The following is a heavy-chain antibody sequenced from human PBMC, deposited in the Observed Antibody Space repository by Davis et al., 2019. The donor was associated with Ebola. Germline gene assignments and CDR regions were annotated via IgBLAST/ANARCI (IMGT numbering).Heavy chain of an antibody. V-gene: IGHV3-30*18. CDR2: ISYDGRNE. D-gene: IGHD3-3*01. J-gene: IGHJ4*02. CDR3: GKDIHRSWSGFVY. CDR1: GFTFSAYG. Sequence: GESLKISCAGSGFTFSAYGMHWVRQAPGKGLEWVAVISYDGRNEFYADSVTGRFTISRDNSNNTLFLQMNSLRAEDTAVYYCGKDIHRSWSGFVYWGQGILVTVSA.